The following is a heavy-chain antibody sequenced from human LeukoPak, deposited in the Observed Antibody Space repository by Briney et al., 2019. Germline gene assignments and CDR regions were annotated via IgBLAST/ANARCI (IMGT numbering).Heavy chain of an antibody. Sequence: SETLSLTCAHYGGPFSGFFWSWIRQPPGKGLEWIGEINHSGGTNYNPSLKSRVTISIDASKNQFSLKLTSVTAADTAVYYCARASSYVAAARYDPAWFGPWGQGTPVTVSS. CDR2: INHSGGT. J-gene: IGHJ5*02. D-gene: IGHD4/OR15-4a*01. CDR1: GGPFSGFF. CDR3: ARASSYVAAARYDPAWFGP. V-gene: IGHV4-34*01.